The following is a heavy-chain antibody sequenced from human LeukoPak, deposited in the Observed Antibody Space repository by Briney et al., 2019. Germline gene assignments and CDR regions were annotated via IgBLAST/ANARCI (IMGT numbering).Heavy chain of an antibody. V-gene: IGHV1-2*02. CDR3: ARVVSITIFGVANDLFDY. CDR2: INPNSGGT. D-gene: IGHD3-3*01. Sequence: ASVKVSCTASGYTFTGYYMHWVRQAPGQGLEWMGWINPNSGGTNYAQKFQGRVTMTRDTSISTAYMELSRLRSDDTAVYYCARVVSITIFGVANDLFDYWGQGTLVTVSS. CDR1: GYTFTGYY. J-gene: IGHJ4*02.